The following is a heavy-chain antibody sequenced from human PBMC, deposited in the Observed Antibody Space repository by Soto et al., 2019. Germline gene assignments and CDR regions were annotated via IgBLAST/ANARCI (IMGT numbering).Heavy chain of an antibody. CDR2: IYYSGST. CDR3: ARGTAGLVNYYYYYYMDV. V-gene: IGHV4-59*01. Sequence: PSETLSLTCTVSGGSISSYYWSWIRQPPGKGLEWIGYIYYSGSTNYNPSLKSRVTISVDTSKNQFSLRLSSVTAADTAVYYCARGTAGLVNYYYYYYMDVWGKGTTVTVS. CDR1: GGSISSYY. D-gene: IGHD3-16*01. J-gene: IGHJ6*03.